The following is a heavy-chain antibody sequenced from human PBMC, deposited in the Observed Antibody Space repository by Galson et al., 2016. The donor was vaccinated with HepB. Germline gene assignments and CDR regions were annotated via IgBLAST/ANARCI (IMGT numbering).Heavy chain of an antibody. CDR1: GYRFTSYW. V-gene: IGHV5-51*01. J-gene: IGHJ4*02. CDR2: IHPGGSDF. CDR3: ARRPTTTGAPFDY. Sequence: QSGAEVKKPGESLQISCQGSGYRFTSYWIDWVRQMPGKGLEWMGIIHPGGSDFRNNPSFQGQVSISADTSISTAYLQWSSLKASDTAMYYCARRPTTTGAPFDYWGQGTLVAVSS. D-gene: IGHD1-1*01.